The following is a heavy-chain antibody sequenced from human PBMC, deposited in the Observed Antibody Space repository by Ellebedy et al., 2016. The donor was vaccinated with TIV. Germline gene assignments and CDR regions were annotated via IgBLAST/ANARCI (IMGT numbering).Heavy chain of an antibody. J-gene: IGHJ4*02. V-gene: IGHV3-23*01. CDR2: IVGSGS. CDR3: AKERTSGDGYWVFDN. CDR1: GFTFSGYA. D-gene: IGHD5-18*01. Sequence: GESLKISCAASGFTFSGYAMSWVRQAPGKGLEWVSGIVGSGSQKYADSVKGRFTISRDNSKRTVDLQMNSLRAEDTAIYFCAKERTSGDGYWVFDNWGQGTLVTVSS.